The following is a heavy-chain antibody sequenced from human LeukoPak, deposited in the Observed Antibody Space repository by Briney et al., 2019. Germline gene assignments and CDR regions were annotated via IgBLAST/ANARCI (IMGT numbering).Heavy chain of an antibody. CDR1: GGSISSSSYF. Sequence: PSETLSLTCTVSGGSISSSSYFWGWLRQPPGKGLEWIGSIYYSGSTYYNPSLKSRVTISADTSKSQFSLKLSSLTAADTAVYYCARLYQLPYSTATYYFDYWGQGTLVTVSS. CDR3: ARLYQLPYSTATYYFDY. CDR2: IYYSGST. V-gene: IGHV4-39*01. D-gene: IGHD2-2*01. J-gene: IGHJ4*02.